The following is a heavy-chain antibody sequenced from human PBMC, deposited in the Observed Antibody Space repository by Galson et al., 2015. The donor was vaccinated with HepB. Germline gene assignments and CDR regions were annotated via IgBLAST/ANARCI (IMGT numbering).Heavy chain of an antibody. CDR1: GFTFSSYG. D-gene: IGHD6-19*01. V-gene: IGHV3-33*08. CDR2: IWYDGSNK. CDR3: AREGIAVAGNQLAHFDY. J-gene: IGHJ4*02. Sequence: SLRLSCAASGFTFSSYGMHWVRQAPGKGLEWVAVIWYDGSNKYYADSVKGRFTISRDNSKNTMYLQMNSLRAEDTAVYYCAREGIAVAGNQLAHFDYWGQGTLVTVSS.